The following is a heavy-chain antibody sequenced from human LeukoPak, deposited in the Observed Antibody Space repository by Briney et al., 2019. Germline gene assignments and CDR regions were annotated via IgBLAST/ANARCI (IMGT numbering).Heavy chain of an antibody. D-gene: IGHD5-18*01. Sequence: GGSLRLSCADSGFTFSDYYMSWIREAPGEGLEWVSYISSSGSTIYYADSVKGRFTISRDNAKNSLYLQMNSLRAEDTAVYYCARDTDTAMESFDYWGQGTLVTVSS. V-gene: IGHV3-11*01. J-gene: IGHJ4*02. CDR1: GFTFSDYY. CDR2: ISSSGSTI. CDR3: ARDTDTAMESFDY.